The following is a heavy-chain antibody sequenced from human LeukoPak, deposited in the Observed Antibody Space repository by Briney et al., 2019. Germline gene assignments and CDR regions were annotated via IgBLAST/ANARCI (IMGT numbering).Heavy chain of an antibody. CDR1: GFTVSSNY. J-gene: IGHJ3*02. V-gene: IGHV3-53*01. CDR2: IYSGGST. Sequence: GGSLRLSCAASGFTVSSNYMSWVRQAPGKGLEWVSVIYSGGSTYYADSVKGRFTISRDNSKNTLYLQINSLRAEDTAVYYFARGRCGAFDIWGQGTMVTVSS. CDR3: ARGRCGAFDI. D-gene: IGHD3-16*01.